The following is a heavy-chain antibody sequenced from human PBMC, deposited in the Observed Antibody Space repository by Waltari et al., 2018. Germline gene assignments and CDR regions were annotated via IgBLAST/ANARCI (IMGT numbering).Heavy chain of an antibody. CDR3: VRALTTPNDY. Sequence: VQLVESGGGLVKPGGSLRLSCAVPGFPIRHFGMRWVRQAPGKGLEWVATTTDGNAYLYYADSVRGRFTVSTDNAKSSLYLQMNNLRAEDTGVYYCVRALTTPNDYWGRGTLVTVSS. CDR1: GFPIRHFG. J-gene: IGHJ4*02. CDR2: TTDGNAYL. D-gene: IGHD4-17*01. V-gene: IGHV3-21*03.